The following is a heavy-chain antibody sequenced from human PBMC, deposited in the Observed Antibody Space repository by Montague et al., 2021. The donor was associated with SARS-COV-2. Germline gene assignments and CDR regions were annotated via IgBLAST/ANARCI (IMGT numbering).Heavy chain of an antibody. CDR2: IYYSGST. CDR3: ARDQGYNWNYYYYYGMDV. V-gene: IGHV4-39*06. J-gene: IGHJ6*02. CDR1: GGSISSSGDY. Sequence: SETLSLTCTVSGGSISSSGDYWGWIRQPPGKGLEWIGSIYYSGSTYYNPSLKSRVTISVDTSKNQFTLKLSSVTAADAAVYYCARDQGYNWNYYYYYGMDVWGQGTTGTVSS. D-gene: IGHD1-20*01.